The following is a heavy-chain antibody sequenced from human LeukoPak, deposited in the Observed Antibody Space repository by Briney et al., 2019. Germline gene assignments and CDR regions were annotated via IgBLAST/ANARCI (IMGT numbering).Heavy chain of an antibody. D-gene: IGHD6-13*01. CDR2: ISGSGGST. V-gene: IGHV3-23*01. J-gene: IGHJ4*02. CDR3: AKKRLAAAGTLGYFDY. CDR1: GLTFSSYA. Sequence: GGSLRLSCAASGLTFSSYAMSWVRQAPGKGLEWVSAISGSGGSTYYADSVKGRFTISRDNSKNTLYLQMNSLRAEDTAVYYCAKKRLAAAGTLGYFDYWGQGTLVTVSS.